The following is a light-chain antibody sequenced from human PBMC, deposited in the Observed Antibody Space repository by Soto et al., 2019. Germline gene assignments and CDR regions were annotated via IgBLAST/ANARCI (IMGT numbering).Light chain of an antibody. V-gene: IGKV1-5*03. J-gene: IGKJ1*01. CDR3: QPYNTYART. Sequence: DIQMTQSPSTLSASVGDRVTITCRASQSISSWLAWYQQKPGKAPKLLIYKASSLESGVPSRFSGSGSGTEFTITISSLQAEEFAIYYCQPYNTYARTYGQGTKVDIK. CDR2: KAS. CDR1: QSISSW.